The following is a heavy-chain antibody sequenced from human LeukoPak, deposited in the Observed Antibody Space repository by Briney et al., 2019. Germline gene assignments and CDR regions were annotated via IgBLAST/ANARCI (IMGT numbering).Heavy chain of an antibody. D-gene: IGHD7-27*01. CDR3: ARQRLGMGQNRVDY. CDR2: IYYSGST. J-gene: IGHJ4*02. V-gene: IGHV4-39*01. Sequence: SETLSLTCTVSGGSISSRDYYWTWIRQHPGKGLEWIGSIYYSGSTYYNPSLKSRVTISVDTSKNQFSLKLSSVTAADTAVYYCARQRLGMGQNRVDYWGQGTLVTVSS. CDR1: GGSISSRDYY.